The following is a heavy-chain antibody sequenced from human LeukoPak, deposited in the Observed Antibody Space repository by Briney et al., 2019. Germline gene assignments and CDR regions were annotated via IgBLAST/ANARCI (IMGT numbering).Heavy chain of an antibody. CDR1: GGSFSTYL. CDR3: ARDRIASTWRSVFDY. CDR2: IIPLFGTA. Sequence: SVKVSCKASGGSFSTYLISWVRQAPGQGLEWMGGIIPLFGTANYAQKFQGRVTINADRSTSTAYMELSSLRSDDAAVYYCARDRIASTWRSVFDYWGQGTLVTVSS. V-gene: IGHV1-69*06. D-gene: IGHD6-13*01. J-gene: IGHJ4*02.